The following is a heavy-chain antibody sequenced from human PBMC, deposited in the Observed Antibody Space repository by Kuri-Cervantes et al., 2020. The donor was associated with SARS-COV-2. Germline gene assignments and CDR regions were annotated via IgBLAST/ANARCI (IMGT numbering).Heavy chain of an antibody. D-gene: IGHD1-26*01. V-gene: IGHV3-30*18. CDR2: ISYNGNNI. CDR1: GYTFSSYG. CDR3: AKDTTILGADDYFES. J-gene: IGHJ4*02. Sequence: GESLKISYAASGYTFSSYGIHCVRKAPGKGLEWPTFISYNGNNINYAESVRGRLTITRDNSKNTVHVEMNSVRVEDTSVYYCAKDTTILGADDYFESWGQGTLVTVSS.